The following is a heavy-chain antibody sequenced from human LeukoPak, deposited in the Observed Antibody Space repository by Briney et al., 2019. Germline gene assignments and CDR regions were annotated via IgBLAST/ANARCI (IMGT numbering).Heavy chain of an antibody. CDR1: GDSVSSNSAA. J-gene: IGHJ4*02. Sequence: SQTLSLTCAISGDSVSSNSAAWNWIRQSPSRGLEWLGRTYYRSKWYNDYAVSVKSRITINPDTPKNQFSLQLNSVTPEDTAVYYCARDFGPGWGSPVYYFDYWGQGTLVTVSS. CDR2: TYYRSKWYN. CDR3: ARDFGPGWGSPVYYFDY. V-gene: IGHV6-1*01. D-gene: IGHD2-8*02.